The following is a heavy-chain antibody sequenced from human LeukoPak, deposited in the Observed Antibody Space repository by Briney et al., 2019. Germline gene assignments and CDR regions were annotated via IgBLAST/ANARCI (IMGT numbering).Heavy chain of an antibody. Sequence: GGSLRLSCAASGFSFSSYAMSWVRQAPGKGLEWVSDISGSGPNTYYADSVKGRFTISRDNSKSTLDLQMNSLRAEDTAIYYCAKWRRYCSGGSCYEGDYGLDVWGQGTTVTVSS. CDR1: GFSFSSYA. V-gene: IGHV3-23*01. D-gene: IGHD2-15*01. CDR2: ISGSGPNT. CDR3: AKWRRYCSGGSCYEGDYGLDV. J-gene: IGHJ6*02.